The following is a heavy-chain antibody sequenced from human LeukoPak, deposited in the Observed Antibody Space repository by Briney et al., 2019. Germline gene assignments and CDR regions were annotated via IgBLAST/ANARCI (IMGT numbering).Heavy chain of an antibody. V-gene: IGHV1-69*04. D-gene: IGHD5-18*01. CDR2: IIPILGIA. J-gene: IGHJ4*02. Sequence: SVKVSCKASGGTFSSCAISWVRQAPGQGLEWMGRIIPILGIANYAQKFQGRVTITADKSTSTAYMELSSLRSEDTAVYYCARGIVDTAMVYYFDYWGQGTLVTVSS. CDR3: ARGIVDTAMVYYFDY. CDR1: GGTFSSCA.